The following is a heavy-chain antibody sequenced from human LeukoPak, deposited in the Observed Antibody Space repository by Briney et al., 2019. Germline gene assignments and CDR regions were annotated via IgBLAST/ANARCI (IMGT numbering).Heavy chain of an antibody. Sequence: GGSLRLSCAASGFTLSDYYMSWIRQAPGKRLEWVSYISSSGSTIYYADSVKGRFTISRDNAKNSLYLQMNSLRAEDTAVYYCARDGSYLDYYMDVWGKGTTVTVSS. CDR3: ARDGSYLDYYMDV. J-gene: IGHJ6*03. CDR1: GFTLSDYY. V-gene: IGHV3-11*04. CDR2: ISSSGSTI. D-gene: IGHD1-26*01.